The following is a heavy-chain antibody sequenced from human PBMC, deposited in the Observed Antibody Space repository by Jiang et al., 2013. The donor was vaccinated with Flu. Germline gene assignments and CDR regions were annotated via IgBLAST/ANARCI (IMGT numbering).Heavy chain of an antibody. CDR2: IIPIFGTA. D-gene: IGHD1-14*01. CDR3: ARWDGNLDAFDI. J-gene: IGHJ3*02. Sequence: RQAPGQGLEWMGGIIPIFGTANYAQKFQGRVTITADESTSTAYMELSSLRSEDTAVYYCARWDGNLDAFDIWGQGTMVTVSS. V-gene: IGHV1-69*01.